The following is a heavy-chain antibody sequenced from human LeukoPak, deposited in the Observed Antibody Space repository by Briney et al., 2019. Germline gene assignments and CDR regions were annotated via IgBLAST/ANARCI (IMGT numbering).Heavy chain of an antibody. J-gene: IGHJ4*02. D-gene: IGHD3-22*01. V-gene: IGHV3-30*18. CDR3: AKDTGSHYYYDSSGQSSNFDY. CDR1: GFTFSSYA. CDR2: ISYDGSNK. Sequence: GGSLRLSCAASGFTFSSYAMHWVRQAPGKGLEWVAVISYDGSNKYYADSVKGRFTISRDNSKNTLYLQMNSLRAEDTAVYYCAKDTGSHYYYDSSGQSSNFDYWGQGTLVTVSS.